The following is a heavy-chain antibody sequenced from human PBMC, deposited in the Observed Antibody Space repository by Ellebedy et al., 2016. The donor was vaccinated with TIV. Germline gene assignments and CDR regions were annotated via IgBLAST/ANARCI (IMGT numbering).Heavy chain of an antibody. J-gene: IGHJ4*02. CDR2: IKQDGSET. CDR1: GFTFSNYW. CDR3: ARDQWLGRAYYFDS. V-gene: IGHV3-7*01. Sequence: GESLRLSCAASGFTFSNYWMTWVRQAPGKGLEWVANIKQDGSETYYVDSVKGRLAISRDNAKNSLYLQMNSLGDEDTAVYYCARDQWLGRAYYFDSWGQGTLVTVSS. D-gene: IGHD6-19*01.